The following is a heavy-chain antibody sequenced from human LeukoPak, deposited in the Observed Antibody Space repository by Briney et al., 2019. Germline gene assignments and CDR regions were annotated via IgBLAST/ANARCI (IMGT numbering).Heavy chain of an antibody. Sequence: ASVTVSCTASGYTFTGYYMHWVRQAPGQGLEWMGWINPNSGGTNYAQTFQGRVTMTRDTSISTAYMELSRLGSDDTAVYYCARSRSYQLPPGYWGQGTLVTVSS. V-gene: IGHV1-2*02. D-gene: IGHD2-2*01. CDR2: INPNSGGT. J-gene: IGHJ4*02. CDR3: ARSRSYQLPPGY. CDR1: GYTFTGYY.